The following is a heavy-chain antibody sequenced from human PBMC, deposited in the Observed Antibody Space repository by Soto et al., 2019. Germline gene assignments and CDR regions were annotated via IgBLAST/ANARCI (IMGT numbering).Heavy chain of an antibody. D-gene: IGHD2-15*01. CDR3: ARRDSHYGLDV. CDR2: IIPILGAA. Sequence: SVKVSCNASGGTFSNYGIGWVRQAPGQGLEWMGGIIPILGAANYAQKFQGRVTITADESTTTAYMELSSLRSEDTAVYFCARRDSHYGLDVSGQGSTLTLSS. V-gene: IGHV1-69*13. J-gene: IGHJ6*02. CDR1: GGTFSNYG.